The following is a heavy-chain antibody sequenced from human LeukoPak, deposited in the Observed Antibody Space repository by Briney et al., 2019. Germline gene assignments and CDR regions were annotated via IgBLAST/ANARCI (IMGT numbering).Heavy chain of an antibody. Sequence: GGSLRLSCAASGFTFDDYAMHWVRQAPGKGLEWVSSISWNSGSIGYADSVKGRFTISRDNAKNSLYLQMNSLRAEDTALYYCAKARSGGVIVPRYFDYWGQGTLVTVSS. CDR3: AKARSGGVIVPRYFDY. D-gene: IGHD3-16*02. J-gene: IGHJ4*02. CDR2: ISWNSGSI. CDR1: GFTFDDYA. V-gene: IGHV3-9*01.